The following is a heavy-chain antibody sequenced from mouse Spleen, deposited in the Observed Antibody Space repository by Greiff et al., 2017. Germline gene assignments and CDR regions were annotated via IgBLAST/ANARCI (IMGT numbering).Heavy chain of an antibody. V-gene: IGHV1-26*01. Sequence: VQLQQSGPELVKPGASVKISCKASGYTFTDYYMNWVKQSHGKSLEWIGDINPNNGGTSYNQKFKGKATLTVDKSSSTAYMELRSLTSEDSAVYYCALYGNYGFAYWGQGTLVTVSA. CDR3: ALYGNYGFAY. CDR2: INPNNGGT. D-gene: IGHD2-1*01. J-gene: IGHJ3*01. CDR1: GYTFTDYY.